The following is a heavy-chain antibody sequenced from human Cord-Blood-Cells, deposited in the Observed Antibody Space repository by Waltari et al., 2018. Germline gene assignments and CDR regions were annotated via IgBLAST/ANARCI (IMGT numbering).Heavy chain of an antibody. J-gene: IGHJ5*02. CDR2: IYYSGST. D-gene: IGHD2-2*01. V-gene: IGHV4-59*01. CDR1: GGSISSYY. CDR3: ARIVVVPAANWFDP. Sequence: QVQLQESGPGLVKPSETLSLTCTVPGGSISSYYWSWIRQPPGKGLEWIGYIYYSGSTNYNPSLKSRVTISVDTSKNQFSLKLSSVTAADTAVYYCARIVVVPAANWFDPWGQGTLVTVSS.